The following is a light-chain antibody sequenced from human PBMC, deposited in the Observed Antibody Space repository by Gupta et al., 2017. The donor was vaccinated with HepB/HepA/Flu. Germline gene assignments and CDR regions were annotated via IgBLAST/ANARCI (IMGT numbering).Light chain of an antibody. CDR1: SSNIGSNT. CDR2: GDH. V-gene: IGLV1-44*01. CDR3: AAWDDSLNAVV. Sequence: SVLTQPPSASGTPGQPVTISCSGSSSNIGSNTVNWYQQFPGTAPKLLIYGDHQRPSGGPDRFSGSKSGTSASLAISGLQSEDEADFYCAAWDDSLNAVVFGGGTKLTVL. J-gene: IGLJ2*01.